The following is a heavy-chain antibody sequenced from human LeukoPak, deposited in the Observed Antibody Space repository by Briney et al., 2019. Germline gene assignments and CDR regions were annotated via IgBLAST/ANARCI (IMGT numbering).Heavy chain of an antibody. Sequence: GGSLRLSCAASGFTFSSYWMHWVRQAPGKGLVWVSRINSDGSSTSYADSVKGRFTISRDNAKNTLYLQMNSLGAEDTAVYYCARDSQWFGECFNYWGQGTLVTVSS. V-gene: IGHV3-74*01. J-gene: IGHJ4*02. CDR2: INSDGSST. CDR3: ARDSQWFGECFNY. D-gene: IGHD3-10*01. CDR1: GFTFSSYW.